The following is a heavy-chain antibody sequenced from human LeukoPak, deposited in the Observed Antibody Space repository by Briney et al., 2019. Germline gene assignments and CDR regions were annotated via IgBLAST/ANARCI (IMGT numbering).Heavy chain of an antibody. Sequence: PGGSLRLSCAASGFTFSSYAMHWVRQAPGKGLEWVAVISYDGSNKHYADSVKGRFTISRDNSKNTLYLQMNSLRAEDTAVYYCALTVAGWGQGTLVTVSS. CDR3: ALTVAG. D-gene: IGHD6-19*01. V-gene: IGHV3-30-3*01. CDR2: ISYDGSNK. CDR1: GFTFSSYA. J-gene: IGHJ4*02.